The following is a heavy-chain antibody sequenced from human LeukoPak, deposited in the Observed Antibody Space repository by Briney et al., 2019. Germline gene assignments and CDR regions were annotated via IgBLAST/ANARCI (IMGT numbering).Heavy chain of an antibody. J-gene: IGHJ4*02. CDR3: VREGLLRRTTFDY. CDR2: ISMNVQTT. Sequence: GGSLRLSWSTSGFPFTSHVMNWVRQAPGKGLQYVSGISMNVQTTYYAGSVKGRFTIYRDRSKNAIYLQMNSLTAEDTAVYYCVREGLLRRTTFDYWGQGPLFIVS. D-gene: IGHD2/OR15-2a*01. CDR1: GFPFTSHV. V-gene: IGHV3-64D*06.